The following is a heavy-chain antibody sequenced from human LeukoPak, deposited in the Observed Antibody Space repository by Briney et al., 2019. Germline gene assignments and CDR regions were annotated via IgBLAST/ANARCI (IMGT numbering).Heavy chain of an antibody. CDR1: GYTFTSYG. Sequence: ASVKVSCKASGYTFTSYGISWVRQAPGQGLEWVGWISAYNGNTNYAQKLQGRVTMTTDTSTSTAYMELRSLRSDDTAVYYCARDHQAGVRGVMMIDYWGQGTLVTVSS. D-gene: IGHD3-10*01. V-gene: IGHV1-18*01. J-gene: IGHJ4*02. CDR2: ISAYNGNT. CDR3: ARDHQAGVRGVMMIDY.